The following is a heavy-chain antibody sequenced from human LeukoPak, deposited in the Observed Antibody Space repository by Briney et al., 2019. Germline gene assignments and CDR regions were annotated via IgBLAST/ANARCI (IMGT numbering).Heavy chain of an antibody. CDR3: ARDLYYYDSSGLPAGY. CDR1: GYTFTSYG. D-gene: IGHD3-22*01. CDR2: ISAYNGNT. V-gene: IGHV1-18*01. Sequence: ASVKVSCKASGYTFTSYGISWVRQAPGQGLEWMGWISAYNGNTNYAQKLQGRVTMTTDTSTSTAYMELRSLRSDDTAVYYCARDLYYYDSSGLPAGYWGQGTQVTVSS. J-gene: IGHJ4*02.